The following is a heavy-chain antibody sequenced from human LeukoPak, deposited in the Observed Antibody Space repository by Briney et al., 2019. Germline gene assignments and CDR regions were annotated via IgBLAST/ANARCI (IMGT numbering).Heavy chain of an antibody. CDR2: IYYSGST. D-gene: IGHD5-12*01. J-gene: IGHJ4*02. Sequence: SQTPSLTCTVSGGSISSGGYYWSWIRQHPGKGLEWIGYIYYSGSTYYNPSLKSRVTISVDTSKNQFSLKLSSVTAADTAVYYCARGYSGYEDFDYWGQGTLVTVSS. CDR3: ARGYSGYEDFDY. V-gene: IGHV4-31*03. CDR1: GGSISSGGYY.